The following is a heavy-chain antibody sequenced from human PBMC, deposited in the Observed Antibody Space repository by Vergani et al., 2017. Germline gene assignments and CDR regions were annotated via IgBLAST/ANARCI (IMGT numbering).Heavy chain of an antibody. V-gene: IGHV4-59*01. CDR1: GGSISSYY. CDR2: IYYSGST. J-gene: IGHJ5*02. Sequence: QVQLQESGPGLVKPSETLSLPCTVSGGSISSYYWSWIRQLPGKGLEWIWYIYYSGSTNYNPSLKRRVTISVDTSKNQFSLKLSSVTAADTAVYYCARWVVNWFDPWGQGTLVTVSS. D-gene: IGHD2-21*01. CDR3: ARWVVNWFDP.